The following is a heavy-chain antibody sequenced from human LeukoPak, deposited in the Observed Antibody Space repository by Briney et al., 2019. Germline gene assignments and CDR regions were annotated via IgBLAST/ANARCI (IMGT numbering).Heavy chain of an antibody. J-gene: IGHJ6*02. D-gene: IGHD1-26*01. Sequence: SQTLSLTCAISGDSVSSNSAAWNWIRQSPSRGLEWLGRTYYRSKWYNDYAVSVKSRITINPDTSKNQFSLQLNSVTPEDTAVYYCARDRWELPEIPSYYYYYGMDVWGQGTTVTVSS. CDR1: GDSVSSNSAA. CDR3: ARDRWELPEIPSYYYYYGMDV. V-gene: IGHV6-1*01. CDR2: TYYRSKWYN.